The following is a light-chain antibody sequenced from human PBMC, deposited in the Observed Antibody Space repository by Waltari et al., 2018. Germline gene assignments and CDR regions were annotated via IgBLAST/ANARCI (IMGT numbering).Light chain of an antibody. CDR1: SSNGGASNF. V-gene: IGLV2-14*03. CDR2: DVT. CDR3: SSYTTSSTYV. Sequence: QSALPQPPSLSGSPGQSLTISSTQTSSNGGASNFLSWYQQHPGKVPKLIIYDVTNRPSGVSNRFSGSKSGNTASLTISGLQAEDEADYYCSSYTTSSTYVFGTGTKVTVL. J-gene: IGLJ1*01.